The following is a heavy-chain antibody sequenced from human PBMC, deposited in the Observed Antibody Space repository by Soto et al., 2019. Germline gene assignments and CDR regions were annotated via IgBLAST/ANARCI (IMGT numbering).Heavy chain of an antibody. V-gene: IGHV3-9*01. D-gene: IGHD3-10*01. Sequence: SLKISCAASGFTFDDYAMHWVRQAPGKGLEWVSGISWNSGSIGYADSVKGRFTISRDNAKNSLYLQMNSLRAEDTALYYCAKDYGSGSIHYYFDYWGQGTLVTVSS. CDR2: ISWNSGSI. CDR3: AKDYGSGSIHYYFDY. CDR1: GFTFDDYA. J-gene: IGHJ4*02.